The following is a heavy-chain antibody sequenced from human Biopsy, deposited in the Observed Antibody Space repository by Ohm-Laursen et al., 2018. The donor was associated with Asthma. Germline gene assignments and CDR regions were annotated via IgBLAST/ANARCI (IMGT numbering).Heavy chain of an antibody. D-gene: IGHD2-8*01. V-gene: IGHV4-31*03. CDR3: ARDLSGYCTSSACYGFDS. J-gene: IGHJ5*01. CDR1: GGSISSSSYY. CDR2: INYSGST. Sequence: TLSLTCTVSGGSISSSSYYWGWIRQHPGKGLEWIGYINYSGSTFYSPSLESRVTVSVDTSKNQFSLKLSSVTAADTAVYYCARDLSGYCTSSACYGFDSWGQGTLVTVPS.